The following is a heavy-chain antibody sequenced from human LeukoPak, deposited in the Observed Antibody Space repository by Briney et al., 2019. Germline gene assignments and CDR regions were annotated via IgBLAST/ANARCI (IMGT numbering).Heavy chain of an antibody. CDR1: GFMFRDHW. J-gene: IGHJ5*02. CDR3: GRWGITAALDR. V-gene: IGHV3-7*01. D-gene: IGHD2-2*01. Sequence: GGSLRLSCAVSGFMFRDHWMAWVRQAPGKGLEWVANIRPDGDDKYYVESVRGRFTISRDNAQNSLSLQMDSLRVEDSAVYHCGRWGITAALDRWGQGTLVSVSS. CDR2: IRPDGDDK.